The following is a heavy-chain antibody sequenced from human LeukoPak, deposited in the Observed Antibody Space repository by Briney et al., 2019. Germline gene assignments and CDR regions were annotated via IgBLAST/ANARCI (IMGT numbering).Heavy chain of an antibody. V-gene: IGHV3-33*01. Sequence: GGSLRLSCAASGFTFSNYGLHWVRQAPGKGLEWLAVMWFDGSQKYYADSVKGRFTISRDNSKNMLYLQMNSLRAEDTAVYYCARDITGDPPPYYFDYWGQGSLVTVSS. D-gene: IGHD7-27*01. CDR2: MWFDGSQK. CDR3: ARDITGDPPPYYFDY. CDR1: GFTFSNYG. J-gene: IGHJ4*02.